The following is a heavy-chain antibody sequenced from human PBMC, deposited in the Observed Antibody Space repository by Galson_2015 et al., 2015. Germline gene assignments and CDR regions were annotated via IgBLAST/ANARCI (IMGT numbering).Heavy chain of an antibody. CDR3: ARQILDYDFLSVYYPTNFDY. CDR1: GFTFSSYY. V-gene: IGHV3-21*01. D-gene: IGHD3-3*01. Sequence: SLRLSCAASGFTFSSYYMSWVRQAPGKGLEWVSSISSTTTYIYYADSVKGRFTISRDNAKNSLYLQMNSLGAEDTAVYYCARQILDYDFLSVYYPTNFDYWGQGTLVTVSS. J-gene: IGHJ4*02. CDR2: ISSTTTYI.